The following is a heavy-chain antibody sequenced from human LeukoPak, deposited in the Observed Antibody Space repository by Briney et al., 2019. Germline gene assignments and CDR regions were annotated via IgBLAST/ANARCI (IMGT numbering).Heavy chain of an antibody. CDR2: IYPGDSDT. V-gene: IGHV5-51*03. Sequence: GESLKISCKGSGYSFTSYWIGWVRQMPGKGLEWLGIIYPGDSDTRYSPSFQGQVTISADKSISTAYLQWSSLKASDTAMYYCARPGIYYDSSNPGDYWGQGTLVTVSS. D-gene: IGHD3-22*01. J-gene: IGHJ4*02. CDR3: ARPGIYYDSSNPGDY. CDR1: GYSFTSYW.